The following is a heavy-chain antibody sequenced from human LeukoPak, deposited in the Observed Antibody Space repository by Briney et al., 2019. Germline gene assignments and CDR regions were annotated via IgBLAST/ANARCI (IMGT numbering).Heavy chain of an antibody. D-gene: IGHD3-10*01. V-gene: IGHV4-39*07. Sequence: SETLSLTCTVSGGSISSSSYYWGWIRQPPGKGLEWIGSIYYSGSTYYNPTLNSRVTISVDMSKNQFSLKLISVTAADTAVYYCARDRRRRGFGGTPDFDYWGQGTLVTVSS. CDR3: ARDRRRRGFGGTPDFDY. J-gene: IGHJ4*02. CDR1: GGSISSSSYY. CDR2: IYYSGST.